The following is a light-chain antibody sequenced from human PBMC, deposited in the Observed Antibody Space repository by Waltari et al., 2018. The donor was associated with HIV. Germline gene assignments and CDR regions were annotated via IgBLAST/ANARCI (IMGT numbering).Light chain of an antibody. V-gene: IGKV3-20*01. J-gene: IGKJ2*01. CDR1: QSVRSSY. CDR2: GAS. CDR3: QQYGSSPYT. Sequence: EAVSLQSPGILSLSSGDRATLLCRASQSVRSSYLAWYQQKPGQAPRLLIYGASSRATGIPDRFSGSGSGTDFTLTISRLEPEDSAVYYCQQYGSSPYTFGQGTKLENK.